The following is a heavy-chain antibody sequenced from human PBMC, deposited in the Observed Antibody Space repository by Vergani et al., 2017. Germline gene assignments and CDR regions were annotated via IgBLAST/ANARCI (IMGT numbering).Heavy chain of an antibody. CDR1: GGTFSSYA. CDR2: IIPSLATT. V-gene: IGHV1-69*11. CDR3: ARDTCSGGSCYRVFEY. D-gene: IGHD2-15*01. J-gene: IGHJ4*02. Sequence: QVQLVQSGAEVKKPGSSVKVSCKASGGTFSSYALNWVRQAPGQGLEWMGSIIPSLATTIYAQKFQGRVAITADESTSTAYMELSSLKSEDTAVFYCARDTCSGGSCYRVFEYWGQGSVITVSS.